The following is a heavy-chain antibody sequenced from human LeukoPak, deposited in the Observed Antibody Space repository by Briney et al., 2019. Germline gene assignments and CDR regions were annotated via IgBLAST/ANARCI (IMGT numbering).Heavy chain of an antibody. CDR3: ARARPSMWIDY. CDR1: GFTFSRYS. J-gene: IGHJ4*02. D-gene: IGHD5-12*01. CDR2: ISISSSYK. V-gene: IGHV3-21*01. Sequence: GGSLRLSCAASGFTFSRYSMNWVRQAPGKGLEWVSSISISSSYKYYADSVKGRFTISRDSSKNTLYLQMNSLRPEDTAVYYCARARPSMWIDYWGQGTLVTVSS.